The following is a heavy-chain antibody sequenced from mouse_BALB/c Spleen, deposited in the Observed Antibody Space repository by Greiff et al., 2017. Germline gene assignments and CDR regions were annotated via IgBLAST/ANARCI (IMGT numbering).Heavy chain of an antibody. CDR2: ISSGGSYT. V-gene: IGHV5-6*01. CDR1: GFTFSSYG. CDR3: ARQGSLLRGYAMDY. J-gene: IGHJ4*01. Sequence: EVQGVESGGDLVKPGGSLKLSCAASGFTFSSYGMSWVRQTPDKRLEWVATISSGGSYTYYPDSVKGRFTISRDNAKNTLYLQMSSLKSEDTAMYYCARQGSLLRGYAMDYWGQGTSVTVSS. D-gene: IGHD1-2*01.